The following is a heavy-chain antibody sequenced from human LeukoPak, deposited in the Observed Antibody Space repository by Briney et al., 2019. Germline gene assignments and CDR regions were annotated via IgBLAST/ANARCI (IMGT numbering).Heavy chain of an antibody. CDR1: GYTFSDYY. D-gene: IGHD3-3*01. J-gene: IGHJ4*02. CDR2: ISSSGSTI. CDR3: ASQYDFWSGYYDY. V-gene: IGHV3-11*01. Sequence: GGSLRLSCADSGYTFSDYYMSWIRQAPGKGLEWVSYISSSGSTIYYADSVKGRFTISRDNAKNSLYLQMNSLRAEDTAVYYCASQYDFWSGYYDYWGQGTLVTVSS.